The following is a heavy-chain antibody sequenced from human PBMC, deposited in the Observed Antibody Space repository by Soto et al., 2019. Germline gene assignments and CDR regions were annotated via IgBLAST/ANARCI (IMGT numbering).Heavy chain of an antibody. V-gene: IGHV3-33*01. Sequence: QVQLVESGGGVVQPGRSLRLSCAASGFTFSSHATHWARQAPGKGLEWVAFIRNDGSREYYVDSVRGRFTIFRDNSKNTLFLQMSSLKVEDTAVYYCVRGHGPGSFLIDYWGQGTLVTVSS. D-gene: IGHD3-10*01. CDR1: GFTFSSHA. CDR2: IRNDGSRE. J-gene: IGHJ4*02. CDR3: VRGHGPGSFLIDY.